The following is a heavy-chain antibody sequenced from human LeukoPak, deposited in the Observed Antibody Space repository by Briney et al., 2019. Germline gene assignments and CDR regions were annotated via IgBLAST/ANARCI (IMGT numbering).Heavy chain of an antibody. D-gene: IGHD1-26*01. J-gene: IGHJ2*01. CDR3: AKDRTVGASYWYFDL. Sequence: GGSLRLSCAASGFTFSNYAMSWVRQAPGEGLEWVSAISGSGGSTFYVDSVKGRFTISRDNSKNTLFLHMNTLRAEDTAIYYCAKDRTVGASYWYFDLWGRGTLVTVSS. V-gene: IGHV3-23*01. CDR1: GFTFSNYA. CDR2: ISGSGGST.